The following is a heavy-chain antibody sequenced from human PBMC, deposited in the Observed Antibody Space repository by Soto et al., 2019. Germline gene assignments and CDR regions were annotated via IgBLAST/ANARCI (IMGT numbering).Heavy chain of an antibody. CDR2: IIPIFGTA. Sequence: SVKVSCKASGGTFSSYAISWVRQAPGQGLEWMGGIIPIFGTANYAQKFQRRVTITADESTSTAYMELSSLRSEDTAVYYCSHGSGGSCYEEPSMDVWGQGTTVTVS. V-gene: IGHV1-69*13. J-gene: IGHJ6*02. CDR3: SHGSGGSCYEEPSMDV. CDR1: GGTFSSYA. D-gene: IGHD2-15*01.